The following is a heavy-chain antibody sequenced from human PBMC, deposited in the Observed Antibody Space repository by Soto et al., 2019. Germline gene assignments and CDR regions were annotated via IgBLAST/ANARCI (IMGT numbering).Heavy chain of an antibody. J-gene: IGHJ4*02. CDR2: IYYSGST. V-gene: IGHV4-59*08. D-gene: IGHD3-10*01. Sequence: SETLSLTCTVSGGSISRYYWSWIRQPPGKGLEWIGYIYYSGSTNYNPSLKSRVTISVDTSKNQFSLKLNSMTAADTAVYYCARHNYGSGSTYFDYWGQGTLVTVSS. CDR1: GGSISRYY. CDR3: ARHNYGSGSTYFDY.